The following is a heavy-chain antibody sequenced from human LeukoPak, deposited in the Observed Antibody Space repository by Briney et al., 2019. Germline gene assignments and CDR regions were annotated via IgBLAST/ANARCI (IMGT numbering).Heavy chain of an antibody. CDR1: GFTFSSYW. CDR3: AKDRDFWSGYAEYFQH. D-gene: IGHD3-3*01. CDR2: INSDGSST. J-gene: IGHJ1*01. V-gene: IGHV3-74*01. Sequence: GGSLRLSCAASGFTFSSYWIHWVRQAPGKGLVWVSRINSDGSSTTYADSVKGRFTISRDNAKNTLYLQMNSLRAEDTAVYYCAKDRDFWSGYAEYFQHWGQGTLVTVSS.